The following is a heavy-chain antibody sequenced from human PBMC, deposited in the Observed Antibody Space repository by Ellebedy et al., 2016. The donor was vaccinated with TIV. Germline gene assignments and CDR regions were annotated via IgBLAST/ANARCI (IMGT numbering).Heavy chain of an antibody. V-gene: IGHV1-18*01. CDR2: ISIFYGTA. CDR1: GYTFTTYG. Sequence: ASVKVSCXALGYTFTTYGISWVRQAPGQGLQWMGWISIFYGTANYAPELQGRVTLTRDTSANTAYMELRDLMSDDTAMYYCVSERDNGYLAYWGLGTLVTVSS. CDR3: VSERDNGYLAY. D-gene: IGHD3-22*01. J-gene: IGHJ4*02.